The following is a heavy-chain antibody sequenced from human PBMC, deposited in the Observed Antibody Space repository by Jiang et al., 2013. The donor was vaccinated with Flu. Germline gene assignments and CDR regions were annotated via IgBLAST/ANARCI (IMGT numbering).Heavy chain of an antibody. CDR1: GYTFTNDY. Sequence: GAEVKKPGSSVKVSCKASGYTFTNDYIHWVRQAPGQGLEWMGIINTSGDTTNHAQKFQGRLTMTRDTSTSTIYMELSSLRSEDTAVYYCARAPGYCSGGSCGWFDPLGPGNPGHRLL. V-gene: IGHV1-46*01. CDR2: INTSGDTT. D-gene: IGHD2-15*01. J-gene: IGHJ5*02. CDR3: ARAPGYCSGGSCGWFDP.